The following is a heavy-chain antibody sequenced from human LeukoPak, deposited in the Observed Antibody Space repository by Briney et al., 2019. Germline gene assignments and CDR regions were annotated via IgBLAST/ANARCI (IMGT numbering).Heavy chain of an antibody. CDR3: ARDPSIDPNYYDSSGLLDY. CDR2: IIPILGIA. Sequence: ASVKVSCEASGGTFSSYAISWVRQAPGQGLGWMGRIIPILGIANYAQKFQGRVTITADKSTSTAYMELSSLRSEDTAVYYCARDPSIDPNYYDSSGLLDYWGQGTLVTVSS. CDR1: GGTFSSYA. D-gene: IGHD3-22*01. V-gene: IGHV1-69*04. J-gene: IGHJ4*02.